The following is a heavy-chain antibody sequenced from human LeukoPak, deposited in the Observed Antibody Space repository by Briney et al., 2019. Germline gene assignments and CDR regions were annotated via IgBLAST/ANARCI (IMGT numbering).Heavy chain of an antibody. V-gene: IGHV4-59*01. CDR2: IYYSGST. Sequence: PSETLSLTYTVSGGSISSYYWSWIRQPPGKGLEWIGYIYYSGSTNYNPSLKSRVTISVDTSKNQFSLKLSSVTAADTAVYYCATLLGPDAFDIWGQGTMVTVSS. J-gene: IGHJ3*02. D-gene: IGHD3-10*01. CDR1: GGSISSYY. CDR3: ATLLGPDAFDI.